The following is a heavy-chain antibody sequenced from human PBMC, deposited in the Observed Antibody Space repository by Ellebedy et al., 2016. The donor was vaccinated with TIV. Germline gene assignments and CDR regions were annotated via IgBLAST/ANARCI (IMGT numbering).Heavy chain of an antibody. Sequence: GESLKISCAASGFTFSTYAMSWVRQAAGKRLEWVSGVNIGGDYTYYAGSVRGRFTISRDNSKNMLYLRMDGLRAEDTAVYHCAKSTIVDPLRFGLDFWGQGTTVTVSS. CDR1: GFTFSTYA. CDR2: VNIGGDYT. V-gene: IGHV3-23*01. J-gene: IGHJ6*02. CDR3: AKSTIVDPLRFGLDF. D-gene: IGHD2-2*01.